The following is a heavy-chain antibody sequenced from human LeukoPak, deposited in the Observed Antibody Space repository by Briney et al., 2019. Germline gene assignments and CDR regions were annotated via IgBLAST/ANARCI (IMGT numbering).Heavy chain of an antibody. D-gene: IGHD5-12*01. CDR1: GFTFSNYR. CDR3: VRDGGVSGYDLLDY. V-gene: IGHV3-7*01. CDR2: INQDGSEE. J-gene: IGHJ4*02. Sequence: GGSLRLSCAASGFTFSNYRMSWVRQAPGKGLEWVAHINQDGSEEHYMDSVKARFIISRDNAKNSLSLRMDSLRAEDAAVYHCVRDGGVSGYDLLDYWGQGTLVTVSS.